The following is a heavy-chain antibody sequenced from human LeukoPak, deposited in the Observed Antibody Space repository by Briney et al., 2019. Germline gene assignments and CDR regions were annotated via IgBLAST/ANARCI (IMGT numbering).Heavy chain of an antibody. J-gene: IGHJ4*02. CDR1: GYTFTSYV. CDR3: ERWNHDSSDNYPDH. D-gene: IGHD3-22*01. V-gene: IGHV1-8*01. CDR2: LNPNTGNT. Sequence: ASVKVSCKASGYTFTSYVINWVRQATGQGLEWVGWLNPNTGNTGYAQKFQGRVTLTKDTSISTAYMELSSLRSEDTAVYYCERWNHDSSDNYPDHWGQGTLVTVSP.